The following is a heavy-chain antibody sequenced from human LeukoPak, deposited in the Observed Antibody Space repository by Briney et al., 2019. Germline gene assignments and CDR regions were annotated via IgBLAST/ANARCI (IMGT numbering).Heavy chain of an antibody. Sequence: GGSLRLSCTASGFTFGDYAMSWVRQAPGKGLEWVGFIRSKAYGGTTEYAASVKGRFTISRDDSKSIAYLQMNSLKTEDTAVYYCTREDYYDSSGYYMKDYWGQGTLVTVSS. CDR2: IRSKAYGGTT. D-gene: IGHD3-22*01. J-gene: IGHJ4*02. CDR3: TREDYYDSSGYYMKDY. V-gene: IGHV3-49*04. CDR1: GFTFGDYA.